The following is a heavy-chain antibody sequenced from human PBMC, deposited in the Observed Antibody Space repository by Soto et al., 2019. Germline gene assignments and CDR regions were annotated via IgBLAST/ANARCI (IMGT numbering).Heavy chain of an antibody. CDR3: ARDSGSSGWGDDLDY. D-gene: IGHD6-19*01. V-gene: IGHV3-53*01. CDR2: IYSGGST. CDR1: GFTVSSNY. J-gene: IGHJ4*02. Sequence: EVQLVESGGGLIQPGGSLRLSCAASGFTVSSNYMSWVRQAPGKGLEWVSVIYSGGSTYYADSVKGRFTISRDNSKNTLYLQMNSLRAEDTAVYYCARDSGSSGWGDDLDYWGQGTLVTVSS.